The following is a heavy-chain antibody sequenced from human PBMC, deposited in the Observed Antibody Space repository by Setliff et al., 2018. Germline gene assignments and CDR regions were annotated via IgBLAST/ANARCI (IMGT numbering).Heavy chain of an antibody. CDR1: GGSISSDRYY. J-gene: IGHJ6*03. Sequence: KPSETLSLTCTVSGGSISSDRYYWSWIRQPAGKALEWIGRIYSSGGSIYNPSLKSRVTISVDTSKNQFSLKLSPVTAADTAMYYCARHRIAAAVHMDVWGKGTTVTVSS. D-gene: IGHD6-13*01. CDR3: ARHRIAAAVHMDV. CDR2: IYSSGGS. V-gene: IGHV4-61*02.